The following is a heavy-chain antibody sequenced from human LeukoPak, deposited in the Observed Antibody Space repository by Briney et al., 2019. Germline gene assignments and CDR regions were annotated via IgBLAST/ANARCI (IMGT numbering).Heavy chain of an antibody. CDR2: IRSKANSYAT. V-gene: IGHV3-73*01. Sequence: GGSLKLSCATSGFTFSGSAIHWVRQASGKGLEWVGRIRSKANSYATTDVASVRGRFSISRDDSKNTAYLQMNSLKTEDTAVYYCTRPSYDSSVSGVVYWGQGTLVTVSS. CDR1: GFTFSGSA. CDR3: TRPSYDSSVSGVVY. J-gene: IGHJ4*02. D-gene: IGHD3-22*01.